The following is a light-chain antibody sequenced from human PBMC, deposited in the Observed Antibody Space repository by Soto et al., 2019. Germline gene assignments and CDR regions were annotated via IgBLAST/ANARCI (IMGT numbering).Light chain of an antibody. CDR3: QQRFSGYT. CDR2: AAS. Sequence: DIQMTQSPSSLSASVGDRDTITCRASQSINRFLNWYQQKPGKPPRLLIHAASSLQSGVPSRFSGSGSEPDFTLTISSLQPEGFATYYCQQRFSGYTFGQGTRLEIK. V-gene: IGKV1-39*01. CDR1: QSINRF. J-gene: IGKJ5*01.